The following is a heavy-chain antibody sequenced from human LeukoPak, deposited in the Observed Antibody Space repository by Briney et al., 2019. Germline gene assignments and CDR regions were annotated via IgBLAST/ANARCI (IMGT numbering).Heavy chain of an antibody. CDR1: GGSISSGSYY. Sequence: SETLSLTCTVSGGSISSGSYYWSWIRQPAGKGLEWVGRIYTSGSTNYNPSLKSRVTISVDTSKNQFSLKLSSVTAADTAVYYCARWGEVYWYFDLWGRGTLVTVSS. J-gene: IGHJ2*01. V-gene: IGHV4-61*02. CDR3: ARWGEVYWYFDL. D-gene: IGHD3-16*01. CDR2: IYTSGST.